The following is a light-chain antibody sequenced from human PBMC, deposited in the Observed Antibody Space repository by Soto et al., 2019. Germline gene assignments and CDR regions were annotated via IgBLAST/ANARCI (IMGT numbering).Light chain of an antibody. J-gene: IGKJ5*01. Sequence: EIVMTQSPPTLSVSPGERVTLSCRASQSVGSYLAWYQQSPGQAPRLLIYGASTRATGIPARFSGSGSGTDFTLTISSLQSEDFAVYYCQQYNEWPPFTFGQGTRLEIK. CDR3: QQYNEWPPFT. CDR1: QSVGSY. CDR2: GAS. V-gene: IGKV3-15*01.